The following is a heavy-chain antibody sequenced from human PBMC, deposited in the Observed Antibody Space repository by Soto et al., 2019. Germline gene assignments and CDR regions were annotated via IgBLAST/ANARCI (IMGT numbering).Heavy chain of an antibody. Sequence: SETLSLTCTVSGGSISSYYWSWIRQPPGKGLEWIGEIYHSGRTNYNPSLKSRVTISVDKSKNQFSLTLDFVTAADTAIYYCATTREAIIHLYYFDFWGQGTLVTVSS. J-gene: IGHJ4*02. CDR3: ATTREAIIHLYYFDF. D-gene: IGHD3-10*01. V-gene: IGHV4-59*12. CDR2: IYHSGRT. CDR1: GGSISSYY.